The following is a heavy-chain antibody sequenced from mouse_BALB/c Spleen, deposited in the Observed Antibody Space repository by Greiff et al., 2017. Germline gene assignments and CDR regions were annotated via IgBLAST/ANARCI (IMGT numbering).Heavy chain of an antibody. CDR3: ARFAITTDFDV. Sequence: QVQLQQSGAELVRPGTSVKVSCKASGYAFTNYLIEWVKQRPGQGLEWIGVINPGSGGTNYNEKFKGKATLTADKSSSTAYMQLSSLTSDDSAVYFCARFAITTDFDVWGAGTTVTVSS. J-gene: IGHJ1*01. D-gene: IGHD1-2*01. CDR2: INPGSGGT. CDR1: GYAFTNYL. V-gene: IGHV1-54*01.